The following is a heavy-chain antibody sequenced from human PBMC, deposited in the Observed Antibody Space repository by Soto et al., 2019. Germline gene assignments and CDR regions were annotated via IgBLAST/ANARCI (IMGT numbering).Heavy chain of an antibody. D-gene: IGHD3-9*01. Sequence: LVTLSLTCAVYGGSFSGYYLSWIRQPPGKGLEWIGEINHSGSTNYNPSLKSRVTISVDTSKNQFSLKLSSVTAADTAVYYCASVPNYDILTGWGQGPLVTVSS. CDR2: INHSGST. CDR1: GGSFSGYY. J-gene: IGHJ4*02. V-gene: IGHV4-34*01. CDR3: ASVPNYDILTG.